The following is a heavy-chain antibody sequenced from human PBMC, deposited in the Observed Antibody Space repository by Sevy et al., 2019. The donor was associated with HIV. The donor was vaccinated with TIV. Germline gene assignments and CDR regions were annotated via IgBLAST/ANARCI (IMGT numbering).Heavy chain of an antibody. Sequence: GGSLRLSCAASEFTFSVYYMTWIRQAPGKGLELVSYINSWGTTMYYADSVKGRFTISRDNANNSLYLQMNSLRAEDTAVYYCARTVLGPYFDHWCQGTLVTVSS. CDR1: EFTFSVYY. D-gene: IGHD2-8*02. CDR2: INSWGTTM. V-gene: IGHV3-11*01. CDR3: ARTVLGPYFDH. J-gene: IGHJ4*02.